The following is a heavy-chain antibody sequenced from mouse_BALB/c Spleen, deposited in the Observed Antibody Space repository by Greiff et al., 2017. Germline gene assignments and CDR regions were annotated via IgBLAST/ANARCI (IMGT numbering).Heavy chain of an antibody. Sequence: VKLMESGPGLVAPSQSLSITCTVSGFSLTSYGVHWVRQPPGKGLEWLGVIWAGGSTNYNSALMSRLSISKDNSKSQVFLKMNSLQTDDTAMYYCASLNFSWFAYWGQGTLVTVSA. D-gene: IGHD1-3*01. CDR2: IWAGGST. CDR3: ASLNFSWFAY. V-gene: IGHV2-9*02. J-gene: IGHJ3*01. CDR1: GFSLTSYG.